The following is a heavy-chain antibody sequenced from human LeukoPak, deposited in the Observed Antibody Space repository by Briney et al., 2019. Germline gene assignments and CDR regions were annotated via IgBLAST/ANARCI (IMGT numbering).Heavy chain of an antibody. CDR1: GGSFSGYF. Sequence: SETLSLTCAVYGGSFSGYFWSWIRQPPGKGLEWIGEINHDGSTNYNPSLKSRVTVSVDTSKNQFSLKLSSVTAADTAVYYCARGHRSGTIWSPRSRAFDIWGQGTMVTISS. V-gene: IGHV4-34*01. D-gene: IGHD1-7*01. CDR2: INHDGST. J-gene: IGHJ3*02. CDR3: ARGHRSGTIWSPRSRAFDI.